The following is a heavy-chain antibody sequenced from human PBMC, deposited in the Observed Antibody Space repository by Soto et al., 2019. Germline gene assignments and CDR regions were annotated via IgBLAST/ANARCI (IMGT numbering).Heavy chain of an antibody. CDR1: GFYVNVNY. D-gene: IGHD3-16*01. J-gene: IGHJ6*02. Sequence: EVQLVESGGGLVQPGGSLRLSCAASGFYVNVNYMSWVRQAPGKGLEWVSDITGGGNTHYADFVKGRFTISRDDSNNTVSLLRTSLRGDDTAVYYCARENYYYGWHVWGQGTTVTVSS. V-gene: IGHV3-66*01. CDR2: ITGGGNT. CDR3: ARENYYYGWHV.